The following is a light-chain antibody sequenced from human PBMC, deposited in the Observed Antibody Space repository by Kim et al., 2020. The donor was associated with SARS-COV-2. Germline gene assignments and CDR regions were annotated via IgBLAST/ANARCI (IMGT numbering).Light chain of an antibody. J-gene: IGKJ1*01. CDR1: QSVSSSY. CDR2: GAS. V-gene: IGKV3-20*01. CDR3: QQYGSSPWT. Sequence: SPGERASRSCRARQSVSSSYLAWYQQKPGQAPRLLIYGASSRATDIPDRFSGSGSGTDFTLTISRLEPEDFAVYYCQQYGSSPWTFGQGTKVEIK.